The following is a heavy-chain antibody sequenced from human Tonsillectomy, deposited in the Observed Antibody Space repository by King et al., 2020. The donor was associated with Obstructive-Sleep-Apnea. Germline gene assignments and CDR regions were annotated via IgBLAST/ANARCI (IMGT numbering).Heavy chain of an antibody. CDR2: IYYSGST. CDR3: ARDDYDFWSGYKENSAFDI. Sequence: QLQESGPGLVKPSETLSLTCTVSGGSISSSSYYWGWIRQPPGKGLEWIGSIYYSGSTYYNPSLKSRVTISVDTSKNQFSLKLSSVTAADTAVYYCARDDYDFWSGYKENSAFDIWGLGTMVTVSS. D-gene: IGHD3-3*01. J-gene: IGHJ3*02. CDR1: GGSISSSSYY. V-gene: IGHV4-39*07.